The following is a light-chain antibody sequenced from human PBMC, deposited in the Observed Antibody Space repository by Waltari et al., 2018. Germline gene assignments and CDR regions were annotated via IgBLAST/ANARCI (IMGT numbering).Light chain of an antibody. CDR2: KAS. CDR3: QQYDNLPLT. V-gene: IGKV1-5*03. J-gene: IGKJ4*01. CDR1: QSISSW. Sequence: DIQMTQSPSTLSASVGDRVTITCRARQSISSWLAWYQQKPGKAPKLLIYKASSLESGVPSRFSGSGSGTEFTLTISSLQPDDFATYYCQQYDNLPLTFGGGTKVEIK.